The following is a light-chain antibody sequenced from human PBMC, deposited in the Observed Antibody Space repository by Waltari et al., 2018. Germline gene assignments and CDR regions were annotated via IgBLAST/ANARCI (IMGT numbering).Light chain of an antibody. V-gene: IGLV1-40*01. CDR2: GSP. Sequence: QSVLTQPPSVSGAPGQRVTISCTGSGSNIGAGYDVHWCHPVPRTAPQLLIYGSPIRPLGVPDRFFGSTAGTSASLTITGLQVEDEGDYYCQSYDTSLSVVFGGGTKLTVL. CDR3: QSYDTSLSVV. CDR1: GSNIGAGYD. J-gene: IGLJ3*02.